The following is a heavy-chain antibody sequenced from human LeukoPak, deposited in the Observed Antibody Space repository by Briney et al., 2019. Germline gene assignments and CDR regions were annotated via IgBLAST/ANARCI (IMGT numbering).Heavy chain of an antibody. V-gene: IGHV5-51*01. CDR1: GYSFTSYW. J-gene: IGHJ4*02. CDR2: IYPGDSDT. CDR3: ARQQYSSGSYYFDY. Sequence: GESLKISCKGSGYSFTSYWIGWVRQIPRKGLEWMGIIYPGDSDTRYSTSFQGQVTISADKSISTAYLQWSSLKASDTAMYYCARQQYSSGSYYFDYWGQGTLVTVSS. D-gene: IGHD6-19*01.